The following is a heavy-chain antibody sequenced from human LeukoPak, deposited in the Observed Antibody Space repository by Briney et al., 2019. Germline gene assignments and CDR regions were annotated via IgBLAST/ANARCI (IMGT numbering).Heavy chain of an antibody. CDR1: GYTFSDYY. Sequence: ASVKVSCRASGYTFSDYYIHWVRRAPGQGLEWMGWIHPKRGDTNFAQMFQGRVTMTRDTTISAAYMELRTLRSDDTAVYYCARGGRWELPRPYAFDVWGQGTVVTVSS. CDR3: ARGGRWELPRPYAFDV. J-gene: IGHJ3*01. CDR2: IHPKRGDT. V-gene: IGHV1-2*02. D-gene: IGHD1-26*01.